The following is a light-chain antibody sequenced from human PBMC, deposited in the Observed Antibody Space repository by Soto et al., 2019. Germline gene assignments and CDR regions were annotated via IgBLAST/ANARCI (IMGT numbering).Light chain of an antibody. CDR1: SSDVGGNKY. V-gene: IGLV2-14*03. CDR3: SAFTGTTYV. CDR2: DVS. Sequence: CALTQPASVSGSAGESITISCTGTSSDVGGNKYVSWYQHYPGKAPKLMICDVSNRPSGVSNRFSGSKSGNTASLTISGLQAEDEADYYCSAFTGTTYVFGTGTKVTVL. J-gene: IGLJ1*01.